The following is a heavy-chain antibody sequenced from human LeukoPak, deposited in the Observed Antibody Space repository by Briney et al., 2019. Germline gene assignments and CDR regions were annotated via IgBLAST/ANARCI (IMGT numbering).Heavy chain of an antibody. J-gene: IGHJ3*02. Sequence: SETLSLTCTVSGGSIRSGGYYWSWIRQHPGKGLEWIGYIYYSGSTYYNPSLKSRVTISVDTSKNQFSLKLSYVTAADTAVYYCARDLRSRGGSGWYHAFDIWGQGTMVTVSS. CDR1: GGSIRSGGYY. D-gene: IGHD6-19*01. CDR3: ARDLRSRGGSGWYHAFDI. CDR2: IYYSGST. V-gene: IGHV4-31*03.